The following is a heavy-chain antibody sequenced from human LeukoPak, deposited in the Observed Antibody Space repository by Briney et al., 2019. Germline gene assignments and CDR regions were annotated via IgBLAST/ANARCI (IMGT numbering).Heavy chain of an antibody. V-gene: IGHV2-70*11. Sequence: SGPTLVNPTQTLTLTCTFSGFSLSTSGMCVSWIRQPPGKALEWLARIDWDDDKYYSTSLKTRLTISKDTSKNQVVLTMTNMDPVDTATYYCARILCPKDIVSLADYWGQGALVTVSS. CDR1: GFSLSTSGMC. CDR3: ARILCPKDIVSLADY. J-gene: IGHJ4*02. D-gene: IGHD2-15*01. CDR2: IDWDDDK.